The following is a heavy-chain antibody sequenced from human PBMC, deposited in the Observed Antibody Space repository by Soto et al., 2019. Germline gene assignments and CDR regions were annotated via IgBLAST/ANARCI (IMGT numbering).Heavy chain of an antibody. CDR2: IKQDGSEK. J-gene: IGHJ3*02. D-gene: IGHD2-15*01. CDR3: AKDRDDIGMVDAFEI. Sequence: PRGSLRISCAASGFTFSSYWMSWVRQAPGKGLEWVANIKQDGSEKYYVDSVKGRFTISRDNSKNTLYLQMNSLRAGDTAVYYCAKDRDDIGMVDAFEIWGQGTMVTVSS. CDR1: GFTFSSYW. V-gene: IGHV3-7*03.